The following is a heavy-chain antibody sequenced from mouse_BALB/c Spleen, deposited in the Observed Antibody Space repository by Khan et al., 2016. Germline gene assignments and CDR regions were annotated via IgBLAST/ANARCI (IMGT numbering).Heavy chain of an antibody. V-gene: IGHV1-4*01. CDR1: GYSFTSYT. D-gene: IGHD1-1*01. Sequence: QVQLQQSGAELARPGASVKMSCKASGYSFTSYTMHWVKQRPGQGLEWLGFINPSSSYTNYNQNFKDKATLTADKSSSTAYMQLSSLTSEDSAVXFCAGYATTVVAPLDYWGQGTTLTVSS. J-gene: IGHJ2*01. CDR2: INPSSSYT. CDR3: AGYATTVVAPLDY.